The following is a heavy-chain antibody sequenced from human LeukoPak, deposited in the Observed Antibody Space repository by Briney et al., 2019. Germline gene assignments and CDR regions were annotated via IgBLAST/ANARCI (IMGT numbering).Heavy chain of an antibody. CDR1: GFTVSSTY. V-gene: IGHV3-53*01. J-gene: IGHJ4*02. Sequence: GESLRLSCAASGFTVSSTYMTWVRQAPGKGLQWISLIYSGGTTYYADSAKGRFTISRDNSKNTLHLQMNSLRAEDTAVYFCAKYYYDGSAYFDSWGQGTLVTVSS. D-gene: IGHD3-22*01. CDR3: AKYYYDGSAYFDS. CDR2: IYSGGTT.